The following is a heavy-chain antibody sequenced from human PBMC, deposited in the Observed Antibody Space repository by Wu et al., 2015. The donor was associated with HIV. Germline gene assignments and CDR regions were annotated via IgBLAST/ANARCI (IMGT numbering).Heavy chain of an antibody. V-gene: IGHV1-69*05. CDR2: IIPIFGTA. Sequence: QVQLVQSGAEVKKPGSSVKVSCKASGGTFSSYAISWVRQAPGQGLEWMGGIIPIFGTANYAQKFQGRVTITTDESTSTAYMELSSLRSEDTAVYYCATSSSRNLHDAFDIWGQGDKWSPSLQ. CDR3: ATSSSRNLHDAFDI. D-gene: IGHD6-13*01. J-gene: IGHJ3*02. CDR1: GGTFSSYA.